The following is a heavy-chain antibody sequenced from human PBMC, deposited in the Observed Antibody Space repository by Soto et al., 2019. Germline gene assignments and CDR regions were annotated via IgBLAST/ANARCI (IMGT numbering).Heavy chain of an antibody. V-gene: IGHV3-30*18. CDR1: GFTFSSYG. J-gene: IGHJ4*02. D-gene: IGHD2-15*01. CDR3: AKEKWNPVVAAIRTFTDY. Sequence: GGSLRLSCAASGFTFSSYGMHWVRQAPGKGLEWVAVISYNGSNKYYADSVKGRFTISRDNSKNTLYLQMNSLRAEDTAVYYCAKEKWNPVVAAIRTFTDYWGQGTLVTVSS. CDR2: ISYNGSNK.